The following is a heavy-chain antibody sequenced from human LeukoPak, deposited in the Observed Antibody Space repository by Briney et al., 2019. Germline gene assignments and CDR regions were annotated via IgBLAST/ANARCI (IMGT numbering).Heavy chain of an antibody. CDR3: ARSEQWLAWNY. Sequence: GGSLRLSCAASGFIVSTYYMGWVRQAPGKRLEWISIIFNSNITQYTDSVKGRFTISGDNSKNTLYLQMNSLRADDTAMYYCARSEQWLAWNYWGQGTLVTVSS. V-gene: IGHV3-53*01. CDR2: IFNSNIT. D-gene: IGHD6-19*01. J-gene: IGHJ1*01. CDR1: GFIVSTYY.